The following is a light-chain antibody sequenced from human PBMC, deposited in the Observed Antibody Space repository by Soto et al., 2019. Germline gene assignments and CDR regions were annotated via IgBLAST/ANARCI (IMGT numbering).Light chain of an antibody. CDR1: QTISSW. J-gene: IGKJ1*01. CDR2: KAS. V-gene: IGKV1-5*03. Sequence: DIQMTQSPSTLSGSVGDRVTITCRASQTISSWLAWYQQKPGKAPKLLIYKASTLKSGVPSRFSGSGSGTEFTLTISSLQPDDFATYYCQHYNSYIWTFGQGTKVEIK. CDR3: QHYNSYIWT.